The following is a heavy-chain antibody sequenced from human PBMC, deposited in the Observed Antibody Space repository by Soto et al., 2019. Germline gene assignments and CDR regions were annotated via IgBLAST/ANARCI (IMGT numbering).Heavy chain of an antibody. J-gene: IGHJ4*02. CDR2: INPNSGNT. Sequence: QVQLVQSGAEVKKPGASVKVSCKASGYTFTSYDLNWVRQATGQGLEWMGWINPNSGNTGYAQNFQGRVTMTRDTSRSTAYMELSSLRSEDTAVYYCARGYCDGDCYVDYWGQGTLVTVSS. V-gene: IGHV1-8*01. CDR1: GYTFTSYD. D-gene: IGHD2-21*02. CDR3: ARGYCDGDCYVDY.